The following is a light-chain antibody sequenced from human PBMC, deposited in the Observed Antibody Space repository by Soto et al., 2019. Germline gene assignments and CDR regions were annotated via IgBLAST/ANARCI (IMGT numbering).Light chain of an antibody. V-gene: IGLV3-21*02. Sequence: SSELTQPPSVSVAPGQTARITCGGSNIGRKSVHWYQQKPGQAPVVVVYDGRDRPSGIPERFSGSNSGNTATLTISRVEAGDEADYYCQLWDSNSDHVVFGGGTKLTVL. J-gene: IGLJ2*01. CDR2: DGR. CDR1: NIGRKS. CDR3: QLWDSNSDHVV.